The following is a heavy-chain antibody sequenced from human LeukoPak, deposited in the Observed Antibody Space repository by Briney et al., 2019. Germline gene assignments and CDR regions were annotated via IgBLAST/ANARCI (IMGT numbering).Heavy chain of an antibody. J-gene: IGHJ4*02. Sequence: SETLSLTCTVSGGSISSSSYYWGWIRQPPGKGLEWIGSIYYSGSTNYNPSLKSRVTISVDTSKNQFSLKLSSVTAADTAVYYCARDGHYDYVWGSYRPIIYWGQGTLVTVSS. CDR1: GGSISSSSYY. V-gene: IGHV4-39*07. D-gene: IGHD3-16*02. CDR3: ARDGHYDYVWGSYRPIIY. CDR2: IYYSGST.